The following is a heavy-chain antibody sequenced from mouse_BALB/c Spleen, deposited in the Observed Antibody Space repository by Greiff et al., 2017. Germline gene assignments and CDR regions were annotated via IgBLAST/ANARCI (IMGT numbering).Heavy chain of an antibody. Sequence: EVQGVESGGGLVKPGGSLKLSCAASGFTFSSYTMSWVRQTPEKRLEWVATISSGGGNTYYPDSVKGRFTISRDNAKNNLYLQMSSLRSEDTALYYCARYEAYYGNYFGVWGAGTTVTVSA. J-gene: IGHJ1*01. CDR1: GFTFSSYT. CDR2: ISSGGGNT. D-gene: IGHD2-10*01. V-gene: IGHV5-9*03. CDR3: ARYEAYYGNYFGV.